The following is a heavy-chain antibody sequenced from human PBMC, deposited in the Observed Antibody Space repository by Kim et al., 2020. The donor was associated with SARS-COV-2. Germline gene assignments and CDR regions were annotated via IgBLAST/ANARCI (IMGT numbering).Heavy chain of an antibody. Sequence: GGSLRLSCAASGFTFSSYGMHWVRQAPGKGLEWVAVIWYDGSNKYYADSVKGRFTISRDNSKNTLYLQMNSLRAEDTAVYYCARASGYCSGGSCYWVDKRIKGYYYGMDVWGQGTTVTVSS. CDR1: GFTFSSYG. CDR3: ARASGYCSGGSCYWVDKRIKGYYYGMDV. D-gene: IGHD2-15*01. CDR2: IWYDGSNK. V-gene: IGHV3-33*01. J-gene: IGHJ6*02.